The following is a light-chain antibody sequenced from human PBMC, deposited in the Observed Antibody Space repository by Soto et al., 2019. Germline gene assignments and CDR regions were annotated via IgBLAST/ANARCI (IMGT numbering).Light chain of an antibody. CDR2: DVS. V-gene: IGLV2-14*01. CDR3: SSYTSSSTYVV. CDR1: SSDVGGYNY. Sequence: QSALTQPASVSGAPGQTITISCTGTSSDVGGYNYVSWYQQHPGKAPKLMIYDVSNRPSGVSNRFSGSKSGTTASLTIAGLEAEDEDYYYRSSYTSSSTYVVFGGGTKLTVL. J-gene: IGLJ2*01.